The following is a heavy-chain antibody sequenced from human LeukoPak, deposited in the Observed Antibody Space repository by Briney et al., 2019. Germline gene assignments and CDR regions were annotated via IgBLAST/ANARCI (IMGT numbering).Heavy chain of an antibody. D-gene: IGHD2-15*01. CDR3: AKDLSVVVAATLDY. CDR1: GFTFSSYA. J-gene: IGHJ4*02. Sequence: PGGSLRLSCAASGFTFSSYAMSWVRQAPGKGLEWVSAISGSGGSTYYADSVKGRFTISRDNSKNTLYLQMNSLRAEDTAVYYCAKDLSVVVAATLDYWGQGTLVTVSS. CDR2: ISGSGGST. V-gene: IGHV3-23*01.